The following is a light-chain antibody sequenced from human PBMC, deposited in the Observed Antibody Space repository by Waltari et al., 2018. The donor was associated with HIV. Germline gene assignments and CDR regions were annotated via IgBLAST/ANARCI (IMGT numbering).Light chain of an antibody. CDR2: GNS. J-gene: IGLJ3*02. V-gene: IGLV1-40*01. CDR1: SSNIGPGYD. Sequence: QSVLRQPPSVSGAPGQRVTISCTESSSNIGPGYDAHWYQQRPGTAPKLPIYGNSKRPSGVPELFSGSKSGTSVYLAIIGLQAADVADYYCRSYDSSLNSCVLGGGTKLTVL. CDR3: RSYDSSLNSCV.